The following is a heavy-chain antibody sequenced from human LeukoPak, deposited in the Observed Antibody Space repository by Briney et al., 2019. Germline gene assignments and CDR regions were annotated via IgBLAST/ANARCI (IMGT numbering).Heavy chain of an antibody. D-gene: IGHD5-18*01. Sequence: TGRSLGLSCAASGFTFRSYGMHWVRQAPGKGLEWVAVISYDGSNKYYADSVKGRFTISRDNSKNTLYLQMNSLRAEDTAVYYCAKDRGRAHSYGSFDYWGQGTLVTVSS. CDR3: AKDRGRAHSYGSFDY. CDR1: GFTFRSYG. V-gene: IGHV3-30*18. J-gene: IGHJ4*02. CDR2: ISYDGSNK.